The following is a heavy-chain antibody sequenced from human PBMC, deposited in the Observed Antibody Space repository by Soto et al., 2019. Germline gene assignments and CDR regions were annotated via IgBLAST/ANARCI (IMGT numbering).Heavy chain of an antibody. J-gene: IGHJ4*02. D-gene: IGHD6-13*01. Sequence: LRLSCAASGFTFSDYYMSWIRQAPGKGLEWVSYISSSSSYTNYADSVKGRFTISRDNAKNSLYLQMNSLRAEDTAVYYCASRGQQLVFDYWGQGTLVTVSS. CDR3: ASRGQQLVFDY. CDR2: ISSSSSYT. V-gene: IGHV3-11*06. CDR1: GFTFSDYY.